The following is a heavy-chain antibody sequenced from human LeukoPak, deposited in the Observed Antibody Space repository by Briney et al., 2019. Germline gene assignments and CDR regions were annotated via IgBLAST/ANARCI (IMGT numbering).Heavy chain of an antibody. V-gene: IGHV3-23*01. CDR1: GFTFSSYA. CDR3: ARDNSVGNNAWWFDP. D-gene: IGHD1-26*01. CDR2: ISGSGGST. J-gene: IGHJ5*02. Sequence: GGSLRLSCAASGFTFSSYAMSWVRQAPGKGLEWVSAISGSGGSTYYADSVKGRFTISRDNSKNTLYLQMTSLRFEDTAVYSCARDNSVGNNAWWFDPWGQGTLVTVSS.